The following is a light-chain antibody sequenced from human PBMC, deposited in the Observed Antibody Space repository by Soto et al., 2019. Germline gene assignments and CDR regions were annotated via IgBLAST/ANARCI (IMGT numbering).Light chain of an antibody. V-gene: IGKV3-15*01. CDR3: KQHNDGPPPT. CDR1: QSVRDN. Sequence: ETLLTQSPATLSVSPGERATLSCRASQSVRDNLAWYQQKPGQAPRLLIYGASTRAPGIPDRFSGSGFGTEFSLPISSLQSEDFAVYYCKQHNDGPPPTFGQGTKLEIK. J-gene: IGKJ2*01. CDR2: GAS.